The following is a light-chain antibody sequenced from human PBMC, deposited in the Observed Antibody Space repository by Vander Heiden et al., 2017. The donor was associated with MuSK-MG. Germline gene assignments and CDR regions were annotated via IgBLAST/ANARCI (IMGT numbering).Light chain of an antibody. Sequence: DIQMTQSPSSLSASVGDRVTITCRASQSISSYLNWYQQKPGKAPKLLIYAASSLQSGVPSRFSGSGSGTDFTLTISRLQPEDFATYYCRQRDSTLWTFGQGTEVEIK. CDR1: QSISSY. CDR3: RQRDSTLWT. J-gene: IGKJ1*01. V-gene: IGKV1-39*01. CDR2: AAS.